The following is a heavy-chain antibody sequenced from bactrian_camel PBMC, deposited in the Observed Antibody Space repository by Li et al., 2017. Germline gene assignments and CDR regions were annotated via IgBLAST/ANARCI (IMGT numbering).Heavy chain of an antibody. CDR3: AADVACGDIAVVVTARELEFGF. CDR2: VDSQGNT. J-gene: IGHJ6*01. D-gene: IGHD2*01. CDR1: GVTARDVY. Sequence: HVQLVESGGGSAQAGGSLRLSCTVSGVTARDVYTAWFVQAPEKTREGVAGVDSQGNTVYRDSVKGRFTISRDNAANTVNLQLNSLKTEDTAMYYCAADVACGDIAVVVTARELEFGFWGRGTQVTVS. V-gene: IGHV3S53*01.